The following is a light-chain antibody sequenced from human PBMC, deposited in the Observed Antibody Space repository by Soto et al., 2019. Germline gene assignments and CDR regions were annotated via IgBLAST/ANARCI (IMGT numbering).Light chain of an antibody. CDR3: QQSDKWPCT. CDR2: GAF. Sequence: EIVLTQSPATLSVSPGERATLSCRTSQNIGTNLAWYQQKPGQAPRLLIYGAFIRAPGFPVRFRGTGSGSEFTLTIRSLQSEDGAVYYCQQSDKWPCTFGQGTNLEMK. J-gene: IGKJ2*02. CDR1: QNIGTN. V-gene: IGKV3-15*01.